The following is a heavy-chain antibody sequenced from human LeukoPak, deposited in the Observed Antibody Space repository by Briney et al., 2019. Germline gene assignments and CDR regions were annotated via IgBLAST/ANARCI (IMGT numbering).Heavy chain of an antibody. Sequence: ASVKVSCKASGYTFTSYGISWVRQAPGQGLEWMGWISAYNGNTNYAQKLQGRVTITADESTSTAYMELSSLRSEDTAVYYCARSPGSSSWGLGYYYGMDVWGQGTTVTVSS. CDR3: ARSPGSSSWGLGYYYGMDV. CDR1: GYTFTSYG. V-gene: IGHV1-18*01. D-gene: IGHD6-13*01. J-gene: IGHJ6*02. CDR2: ISAYNGNT.